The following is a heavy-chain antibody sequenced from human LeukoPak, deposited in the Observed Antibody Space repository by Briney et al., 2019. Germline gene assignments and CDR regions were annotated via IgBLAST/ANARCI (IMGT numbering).Heavy chain of an antibody. CDR2: INHSGST. J-gene: IGHJ4*02. Sequence: SETLSLTCAVYGGSFSGYYWGWIRQPPGKGLEWIGEINHSGSTNYNPSLKSRVTISVDTSKNQFSLKLSSVTAADTAVYYCARRPYGSGSYARVLDYWGQGTLVTVSS. CDR3: ARRPYGSGSYARVLDY. D-gene: IGHD3-10*01. CDR1: GGSFSGYY. V-gene: IGHV4-34*01.